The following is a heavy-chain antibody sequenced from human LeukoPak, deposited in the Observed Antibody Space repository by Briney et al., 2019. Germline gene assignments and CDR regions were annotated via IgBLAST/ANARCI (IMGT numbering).Heavy chain of an antibody. J-gene: IGHJ3*02. CDR1: GFTFSSYW. V-gene: IGHV3-21*05. CDR2: ISSSSSYI. Sequence: GGSLRLSCAASGFTFSSYWMSWVRQAPGKGLEWVSFISSSSSYIYYADSVKGRFTISRDNAKNSLYLQMNSLRAEDPAVYYCARDRLERGSYSPYAFDIWGQGTMVTVSS. D-gene: IGHD1-26*01. CDR3: ARDRLERGSYSPYAFDI.